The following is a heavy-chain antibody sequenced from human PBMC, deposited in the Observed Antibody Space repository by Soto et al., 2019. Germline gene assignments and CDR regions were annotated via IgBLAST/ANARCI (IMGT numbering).Heavy chain of an antibody. V-gene: IGHV4-59*01. Sequence: SETLSLTCTVSGGSISSYYWSWIRQPPGKGLEWIGYIYYSGSTNYNPSLKSRVTISVDTSKNQFSLKLSSVTAADTAVYYCAREVYGMDVWGQGTTVTVSS. CDR3: AREVYGMDV. CDR1: GGSISSYY. CDR2: IYYSGST. J-gene: IGHJ6*02.